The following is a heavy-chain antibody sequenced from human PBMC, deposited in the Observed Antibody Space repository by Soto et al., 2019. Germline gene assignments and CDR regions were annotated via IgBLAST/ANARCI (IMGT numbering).Heavy chain of an antibody. CDR1: GGTFSSYA. V-gene: IGHV1-69*01. D-gene: IGHD3-22*01. CDR3: ARDSSNYYDSSGYYYPCDY. Sequence: QVQLVQSGAEVKKPGSSVKVSCKASGGTFSSYAISWVRQAPGQGLEWMGGIIPIFGTANYAQKFQGRVTITADEYTSTAYMELSSLRSEDTAVYYCARDSSNYYDSSGYYYPCDYWGQGTLVTVSS. J-gene: IGHJ4*02. CDR2: IIPIFGTA.